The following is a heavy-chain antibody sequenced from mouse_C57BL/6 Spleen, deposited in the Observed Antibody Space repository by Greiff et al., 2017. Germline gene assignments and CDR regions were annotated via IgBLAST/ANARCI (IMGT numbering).Heavy chain of an antibody. CDR3: AREYYDYGWFDY. D-gene: IGHD2-4*01. V-gene: IGHV5-4*01. CDR1: GFTFSSYA. CDR2: ISDGGSYT. Sequence: EVQLVESGGGLVKPGGSLKLSCAASGFTFSSYAMSWVRQTPEKRLEWVATISDGGSYTYYPDNVKGRFTISRDNAKNNLYLQMSHLKSEDTAMYYCAREYYDYGWFDYWGQGTTLTVSS. J-gene: IGHJ2*01.